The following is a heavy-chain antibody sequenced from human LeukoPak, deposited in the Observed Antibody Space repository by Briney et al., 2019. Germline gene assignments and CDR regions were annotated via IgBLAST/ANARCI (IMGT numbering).Heavy chain of an antibody. D-gene: IGHD3-16*01. Sequence: GGSLRLSCAPSGFTVSSSNYMNWVRQAPGKGLEWVSGIYTGGTTYYTDSVKGRFTISRDNPNNTLYLQMHSLRAEDRAVYYCAREISRFGSWGQGTLVTVSS. CDR1: GFTVSSSNY. CDR2: IYTGGTT. V-gene: IGHV3-66*01. CDR3: AREISRFGS. J-gene: IGHJ4*02.